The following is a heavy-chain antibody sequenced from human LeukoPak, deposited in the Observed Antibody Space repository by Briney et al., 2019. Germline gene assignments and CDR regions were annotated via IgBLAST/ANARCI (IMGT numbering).Heavy chain of an antibody. V-gene: IGHV4-34*09. CDR3: ARAAVHYYYGMDV. CDR1: GGSFSGYY. CDR2: INHSGST. Sequence: SETLSLTCAVYGGSFSGYYWSWIRQPPGKGLEWIGEINHSGSTNYNPSLKSRVTISVDTSKNQFSPKLSSVTAADTAVYYCARAAVHYYYGMDVWGQGTTVTVSS. D-gene: IGHD6-19*01. J-gene: IGHJ6*02.